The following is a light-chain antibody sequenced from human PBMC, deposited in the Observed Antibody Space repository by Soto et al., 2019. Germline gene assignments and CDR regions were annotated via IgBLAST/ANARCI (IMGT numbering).Light chain of an antibody. Sequence: ESVLTQSPGILSLSPGERATLSCRASQSLTSSYLAWYQQKPGQAPRLLIYAASRRATGIPDRFSGSGSGTDFTLIISRLEAEDSAVYYCQYYDTSPAWTFGQRTRVEIK. CDR2: AAS. V-gene: IGKV3-20*01. J-gene: IGKJ1*01. CDR1: QSLTSSY. CDR3: QYYDTSPAWT.